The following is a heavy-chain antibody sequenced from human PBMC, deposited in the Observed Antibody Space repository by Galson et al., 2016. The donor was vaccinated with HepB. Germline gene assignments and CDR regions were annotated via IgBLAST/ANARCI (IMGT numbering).Heavy chain of an antibody. CDR3: ARPLGKDSSGRYLPFNH. CDR1: GYSFTRYC. D-gene: IGHD6-19*01. V-gene: IGHV5-51*01. Sequence: GAEVKKPGESLKISCKGSGYSFTRYCIGWVRQMPGKGLEWMGIINPGDSNTRYSPSFLGQVTISADKSISTAYLQWSSLKASDTAMYYCARPLGKDSSGRYLPFNHWGQGTLVTVSS. J-gene: IGHJ4*02. CDR2: INPGDSNT.